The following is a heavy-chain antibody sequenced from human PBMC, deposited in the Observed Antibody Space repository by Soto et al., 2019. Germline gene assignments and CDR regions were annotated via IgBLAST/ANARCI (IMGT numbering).Heavy chain of an antibody. V-gene: IGHV4-34*01. CDR3: ARMGFRVDYDSSGYYALDAFDI. J-gene: IGHJ3*02. D-gene: IGHD3-22*01. Sequence: SETLSLTCAVYGGSFSGYYWTWIRQPPGTGLEWIGEINHSGSTNYNPSLKSRVTISVDTSKNQFSLKLSSVTAADTAVYYCARMGFRVDYDSSGYYALDAFDIWGQGTMVAVSS. CDR1: GGSFSGYY. CDR2: INHSGST.